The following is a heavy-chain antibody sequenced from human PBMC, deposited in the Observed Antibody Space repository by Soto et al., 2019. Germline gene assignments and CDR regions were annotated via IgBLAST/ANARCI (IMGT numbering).Heavy chain of an antibody. CDR2: INHSGST. Sequence: QVQLQQWGAGLLKPSETLSLTCAVYGGSFSGYYWSWIRQPTGKGLEWIGEINHSGSTNYNPSLKSRVTISVDTSKNRFSLKLSSVTAADTAVYYCARGRASLSVYSSGWNWFDPWGQGTLVTVSS. V-gene: IGHV4-34*01. J-gene: IGHJ5*02. D-gene: IGHD6-19*01. CDR3: ARGRASLSVYSSGWNWFDP. CDR1: GGSFSGYY.